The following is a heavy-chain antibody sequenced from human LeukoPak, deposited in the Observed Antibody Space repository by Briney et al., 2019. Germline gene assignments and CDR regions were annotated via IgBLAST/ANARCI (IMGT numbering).Heavy chain of an antibody. CDR2: IQYDGSNK. Sequence: GGSLRLSCAASGFTFSNYGMHWVRQAPGKGLEWVSFIQYDGSNKYYVDSVKGRFTISRDNSKNTLNLQMDSLRPEDTAVYYCAKGYWSGYSFDNWFDPWGQGTLVTVSS. J-gene: IGHJ5*02. CDR3: AKGYWSGYSFDNWFDP. CDR1: GFTFSNYG. D-gene: IGHD3-3*01. V-gene: IGHV3-30*02.